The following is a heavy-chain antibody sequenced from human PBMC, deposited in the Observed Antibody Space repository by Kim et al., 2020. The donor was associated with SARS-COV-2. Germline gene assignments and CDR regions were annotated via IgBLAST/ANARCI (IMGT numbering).Heavy chain of an antibody. D-gene: IGHD3-9*01. V-gene: IGHV4-39*01. Sequence: SRVTISVDTSKNQFSLKLSSVTAADTAVYYCASLLTPYYDILTGYYFFDYWGQGTLVTVSS. J-gene: IGHJ4*02. CDR3: ASLLTPYYDILTGYYFFDY.